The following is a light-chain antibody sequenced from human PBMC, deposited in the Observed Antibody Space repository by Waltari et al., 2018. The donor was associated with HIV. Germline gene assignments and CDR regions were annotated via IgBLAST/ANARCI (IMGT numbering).Light chain of an antibody. Sequence: QSALTQPASVSGSPGQSITISCTGTSSDVGRYHLVSWYQQHPGKAPKLMIYEVSKRPSGVSNRVSGSKSGNTASLTISGLQAEDEADYYCCSYAGSSNVVFGGGTKLTVL. J-gene: IGLJ2*01. CDR2: EVS. V-gene: IGLV2-23*02. CDR3: CSYAGSSNVV. CDR1: SSDVGRYHL.